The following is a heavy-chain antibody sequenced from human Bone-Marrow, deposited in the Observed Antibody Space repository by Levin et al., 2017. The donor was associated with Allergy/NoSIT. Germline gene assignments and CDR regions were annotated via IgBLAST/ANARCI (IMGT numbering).Heavy chain of an antibody. V-gene: IGHV3-30-3*01. Sequence: LSLTCAASGFTFSSYAMHWVRQAPGKGLEWVAVISYDGSNKYYADSVKGRFTISRDNSKNTLYLQMNSLRAEDTAVYYCARGREVTTDYYYGMDVWGQGTTVTVSS. CDR2: ISYDGSNK. J-gene: IGHJ6*02. CDR3: ARGREVTTDYYYGMDV. D-gene: IGHD4-17*01. CDR1: GFTFSSYA.